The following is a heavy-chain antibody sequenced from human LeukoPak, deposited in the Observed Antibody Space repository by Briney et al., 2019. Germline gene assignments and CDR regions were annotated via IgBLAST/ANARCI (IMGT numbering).Heavy chain of an antibody. CDR2: IDPSESYT. CDR1: GYRFPSYW. CDR3: ARGGAVERYCSSTSCYWVDAFDI. Sequence: GESLKISCKGPGYRFPSYWIRWGRQVPGKGLGWRGRIDPSESYTNYSPYFKGHVTISADKSISTAYLQWSSLKASDTAMYYCARGGAVERYCSSTSCYWVDAFDIWGQGTMVTVSS. D-gene: IGHD2-2*01. J-gene: IGHJ3*02. V-gene: IGHV5-10-1*01.